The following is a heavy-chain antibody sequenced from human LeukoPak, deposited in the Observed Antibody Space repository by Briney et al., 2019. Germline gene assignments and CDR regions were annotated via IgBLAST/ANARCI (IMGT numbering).Heavy chain of an antibody. CDR3: ARVQGYCSSTSCYDPDDAFDI. CDR1: GFTFSSYA. CDR2: ISGSGGST. V-gene: IGHV3-23*01. Sequence: RGSLRLSCAASGFTFSSYAMSWVRQAPGKGLEWVSAISGSGGSTYYADSVKGRFTISRDNSENTLYLQMNSLRAEDTAVYYCARVQGYCSSTSCYDPDDAFDIWGQGTMVTVSS. J-gene: IGHJ3*02. D-gene: IGHD2-2*01.